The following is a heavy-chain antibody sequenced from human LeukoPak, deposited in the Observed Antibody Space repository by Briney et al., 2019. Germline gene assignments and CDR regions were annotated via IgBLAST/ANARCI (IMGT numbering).Heavy chain of an antibody. CDR3: ARIRAAGANWFDP. J-gene: IGHJ5*02. V-gene: IGHV1-2*02. Sequence: AASVKVSCKASGYTFTGYYMHWVRQAPGQGLEWMGWINPNSGGTNYAQKFQGRVTMTRDTSISTAYMELSRLRSDDTAVYYCARIRAAGANWFDPWGQGTLVIVSS. CDR2: INPNSGGT. D-gene: IGHD6-13*01. CDR1: GYTFTGYY.